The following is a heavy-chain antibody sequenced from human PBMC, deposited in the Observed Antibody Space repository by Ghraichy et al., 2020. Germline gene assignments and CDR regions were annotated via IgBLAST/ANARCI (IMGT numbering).Heavy chain of an antibody. CDR3: ARDAPPGSNYYNRSGRYNWCDP. V-gene: IGHV4-59*01. D-gene: IGHD3-22*01. CDR2: IYYSGST. CDR1: GGSISSYY. Sequence: SETLSLTCTASGGSISSYYWSWIRQPPGKGLEWIGYIYYSGSTNYNPSLKSRVTILVDKSKKQFSLQLTSVTAADTPTYYCARDAPPGSNYYNRSGRYNWCDPWGQGTLVSVSA. J-gene: IGHJ5*02.